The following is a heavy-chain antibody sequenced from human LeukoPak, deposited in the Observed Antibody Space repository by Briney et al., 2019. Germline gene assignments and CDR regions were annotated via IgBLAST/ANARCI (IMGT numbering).Heavy chain of an antibody. CDR3: ATATPRYYYGLDV. J-gene: IGHJ6*02. CDR2: IHDSGRT. CDR1: GGSISSYY. V-gene: IGHV4-59*01. Sequence: SQTLSLTCTVSGGSISSYYWSWIRQPPGKGLEWIGHIHDSGRTNYNPSLKSRVTISVDTSKNHLSLKLTSVTAADTAVYYCATATPRYYYGLDVWGQGTTVTVSS.